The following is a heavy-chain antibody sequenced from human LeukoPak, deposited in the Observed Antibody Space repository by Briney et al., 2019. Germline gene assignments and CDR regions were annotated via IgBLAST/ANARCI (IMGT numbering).Heavy chain of an antibody. J-gene: IGHJ6*02. CDR1: GFTFSSSD. Sequence: GGSLRLSCAASGFTFSSSDMHWVRQVTGKGLEWVSAIGSGGDTYYPDSVKGRFTISRENARNSLYLQMNDLRAGDTAVYYCARERRDSSSWYYYYYGMDVWGQGTTVTVSS. CDR3: ARERRDSSSWYYYYYGMDV. V-gene: IGHV3-13*01. CDR2: IGSGGDT. D-gene: IGHD6-13*01.